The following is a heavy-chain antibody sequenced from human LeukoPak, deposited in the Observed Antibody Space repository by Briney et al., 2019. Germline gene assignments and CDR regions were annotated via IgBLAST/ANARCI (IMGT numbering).Heavy chain of an antibody. CDR2: ISANGGTT. Sequence: GGSLRLSCAASGFIFSDYAMSWVRQAPGKGLEWVSGISANGGTTYYADSVKGRCTISRDASKNTLYLQMNSLRAEDTALYYCAKYSDNWRFDYWGQGTLVTVSS. J-gene: IGHJ4*02. V-gene: IGHV3-23*01. CDR3: AKYSDNWRFDY. CDR1: GFIFSDYA. D-gene: IGHD1-1*01.